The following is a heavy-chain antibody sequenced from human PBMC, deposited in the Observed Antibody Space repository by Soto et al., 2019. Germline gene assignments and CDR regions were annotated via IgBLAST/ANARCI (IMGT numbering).Heavy chain of an antibody. CDR2: IRSKAYGGTT. V-gene: IGHV3-49*03. Sequence: GGSLRLSCTASGFTFGDYAMSWFHQAPGKGLEWVGFIRSKAYGGTTEYAASVKGRFTISRDDSKSIAYLQMNSLKTEDTAVYYCTRSSRSSYDFWSGYYDWGQGTLVTVSS. D-gene: IGHD3-3*01. CDR1: GFTFGDYA. J-gene: IGHJ4*02. CDR3: TRSSRSSYDFWSGYYD.